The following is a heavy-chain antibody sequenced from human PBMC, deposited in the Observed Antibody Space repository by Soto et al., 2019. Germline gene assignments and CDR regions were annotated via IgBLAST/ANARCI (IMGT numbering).Heavy chain of an antibody. CDR2: IHYSGRT. CDR3: ARRLSYGVAGPGTLFEF. Sequence: QLQLRESGPGLVQPSETLSLTCTVSSDSSSTSGYSWGWIRQPPGKGLEWIGRIHYSGRTSYSPSLGSRVTMSVDTPESQFSLKLNSVTAADTAVYYCARRLSYGVAGPGTLFEFWGQGALVIVSS. D-gene: IGHD2-8*01. J-gene: IGHJ4*02. CDR1: SDSSSTSGYS. V-gene: IGHV4-39*01.